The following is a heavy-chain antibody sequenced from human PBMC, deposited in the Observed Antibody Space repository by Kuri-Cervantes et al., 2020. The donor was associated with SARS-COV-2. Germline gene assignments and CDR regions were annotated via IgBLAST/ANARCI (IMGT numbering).Heavy chain of an antibody. D-gene: IGHD6-19*01. CDR3: ARGRDKRYSSGSYYYYGMDV. CDR1: GGSFSGYY. CDR2: INQSGST. V-gene: IGHV4-34*01. Sequence: GSLRLSCAVYGGSFSGYYWSWIRQPPGKGLEWIGEINQSGSTNYNPSLKSRVTISVDTSKNQFSLKLSSVTAADTAVYYCARGRDKRYSSGSYYYYGMDVWGQGTTVTVSS. J-gene: IGHJ6*02.